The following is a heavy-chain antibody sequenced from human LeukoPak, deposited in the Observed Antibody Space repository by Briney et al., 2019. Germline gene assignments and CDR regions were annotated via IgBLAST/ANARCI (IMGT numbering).Heavy chain of an antibody. J-gene: IGHJ5*02. CDR1: GGTFSSYA. CDR3: ARDRYCSSTSCKSHPMGYWFDP. Sequence: ASVKVSCKASGGTFSSYAISWVRQAPGQGLEWMGGIIPIFGTANYAQKFQGRVTITADESTSTAYMELSSLRSEDTAVYYCARDRYCSSTSCKSHPMGYWFDPWGQGTLVTVSS. CDR2: IIPIFGTA. V-gene: IGHV1-69*13. D-gene: IGHD2-2*01.